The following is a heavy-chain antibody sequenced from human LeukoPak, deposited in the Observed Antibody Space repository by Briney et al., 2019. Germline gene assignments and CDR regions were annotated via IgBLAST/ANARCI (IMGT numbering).Heavy chain of an antibody. CDR1: GYTFTSYG. CDR3: ARGRRDGYNLRNFDY. D-gene: IGHD5-24*01. J-gene: IGHJ4*02. V-gene: IGHV1-46*01. CDR2: INPSGGST. Sequence: ASVKVSCKASGYTFTSYGISWVRQAPGQGLEWMGIINPSGGSTSYAQKFQGRVTMTTDMSTSTVYMELSSLRSEDTAVYYCARGRRDGYNLRNFDYWGQGTLVTASS.